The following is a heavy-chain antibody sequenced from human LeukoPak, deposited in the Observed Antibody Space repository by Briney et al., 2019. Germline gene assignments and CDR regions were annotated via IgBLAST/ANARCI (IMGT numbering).Heavy chain of an antibody. CDR3: ARTDSPRYYYYGMDV. J-gene: IGHJ6*02. CDR2: INPNSGGT. V-gene: IGHV1-2*02. D-gene: IGHD3/OR15-3a*01. CDR1: GYTFTGYY. Sequence: ASVKVSCKASGYTFTGYYMHWVRQAPGQGLEWMGWINPNSGGTNYAQKFQGRVTMTRDTSISTAYMELRSLRSDDTAVYYCARTDSPRYYYYGMDVWGQGTTVTVSS.